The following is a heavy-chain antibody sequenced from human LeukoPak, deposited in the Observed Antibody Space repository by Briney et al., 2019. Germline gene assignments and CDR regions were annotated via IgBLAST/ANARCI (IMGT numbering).Heavy chain of an antibody. D-gene: IGHD6-19*01. CDR2: IYSGGRT. J-gene: IGHJ4*02. V-gene: IGHV3-53*01. Sequence: GGSLRLSCAASGFTVSSNYMSWVRQAPGKGLEWLSVIYSGGRTYYADSVKGRFTISRDNSKNTLFLQMNSLRVEDTAVYYCAVGLAVAGRFDSWGQGTLVTVSA. CDR1: GFTVSSNY. CDR3: AVGLAVAGRFDS.